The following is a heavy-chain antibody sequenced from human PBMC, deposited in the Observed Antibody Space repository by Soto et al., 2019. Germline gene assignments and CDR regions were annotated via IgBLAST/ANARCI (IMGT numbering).Heavy chain of an antibody. CDR2: INPNSGGT. D-gene: IGHD4-17*01. CDR1: GYTFTGYY. CDR3: ARAPDDYGDYELYYGMDV. Sequence: ASVKVSCKASGYTFTGYYMHWVRQAPGQRLEWMGWINPNSGGTNYAQKFQGWVTMTRDTSISTAYMELSRLRSDDTAVYYCARAPDDYGDYELYYGMDVWGQGTTVTVSS. V-gene: IGHV1-2*04. J-gene: IGHJ6*02.